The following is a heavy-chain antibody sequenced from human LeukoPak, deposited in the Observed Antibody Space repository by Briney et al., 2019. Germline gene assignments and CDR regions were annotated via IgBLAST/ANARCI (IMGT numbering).Heavy chain of an antibody. CDR3: VRAGGYDNWFDS. CDR2: IRRKAHDDTP. V-gene: IGHV3-49*04. D-gene: IGHD5-12*01. Sequence: GSLRLSCTASGFTFGDYGVNWVGQAPGKGLEWVGFIRRKAHDDTPQYAASVQGRFTISRGDSKSAAYLQMNSLKTEDTGVYYCVRAGGYDNWFDSWGQGTLVTVSS. J-gene: IGHJ5*01. CDR1: GFTFGDYG.